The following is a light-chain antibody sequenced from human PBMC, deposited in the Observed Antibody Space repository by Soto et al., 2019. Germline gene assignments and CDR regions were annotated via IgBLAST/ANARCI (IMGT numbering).Light chain of an antibody. V-gene: IGKV3-15*01. CDR2: GAS. J-gene: IGKJ1*01. Sequence: EIVLTQSPGTLSLCPGERATLSCRASQSVSSDLAWYQQKPGQAPRLLIYGASTRATGIPARFSGSGSGTEFTLTISSLQSEDFAVYYCQQYKLWWTFGQGSKV. CDR1: QSVSSD. CDR3: QQYKLWWT.